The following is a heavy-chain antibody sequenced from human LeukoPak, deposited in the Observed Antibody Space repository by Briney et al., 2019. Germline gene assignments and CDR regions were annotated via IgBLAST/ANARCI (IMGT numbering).Heavy chain of an antibody. J-gene: IGHJ4*02. D-gene: IGHD4-17*01. CDR3: ARGGGDYGDLANDY. CDR2: IYTSGST. CDR1: GGSISGYY. Sequence: SETLSLTCTVSGGSISGYYWSWIRQPAGKGLEWIGRIYTSGSTDYSPSLKSRVTMSVDTSKNQFSLRLTSVTAADTVVYYCARGGGDYGDLANDYWGQGTLVTVSA. V-gene: IGHV4-4*07.